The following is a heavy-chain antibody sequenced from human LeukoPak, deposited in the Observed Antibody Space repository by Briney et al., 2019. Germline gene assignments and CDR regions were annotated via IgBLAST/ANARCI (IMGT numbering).Heavy chain of an antibody. CDR3: ARLTADYDSSGYYLGY. V-gene: IGHV4-38-2*02. D-gene: IGHD3-22*01. J-gene: IGHJ4*02. CDR2: IYYSGST. CDR1: GYSISSGYY. Sequence: SETLSLTCTVSGYSISSGYYWGWIRQPPGKGLEWIGSIYYSGSTYYNPSLKSRVTISVDTSKNQFSLKLSSVTAADTAVYYCARLTADYDSSGYYLGYWGQGTLVTVSS.